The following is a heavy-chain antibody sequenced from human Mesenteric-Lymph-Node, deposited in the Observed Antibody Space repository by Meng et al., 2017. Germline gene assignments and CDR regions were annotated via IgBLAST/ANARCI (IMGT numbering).Heavy chain of an antibody. V-gene: IGHV3-9*01. D-gene: IGHD6-13*01. CDR3: AKDLRIAAAGTRAFDI. CDR2: ISWNSGSI. J-gene: IGHJ3*02. Sequence: SLKISCAASGFTFDDYAMHWVRQVPGKGLEWVSGISWNSGSIGYADSVKGRFTISRDNAKNSLYLQMNSLRAEDTAVYYCAKDLRIAAAGTRAFDIWGQGTMVTVSS. CDR1: GFTFDDYA.